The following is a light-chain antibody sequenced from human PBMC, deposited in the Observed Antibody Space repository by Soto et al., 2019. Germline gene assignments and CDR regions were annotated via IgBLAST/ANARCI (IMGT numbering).Light chain of an antibody. CDR2: DNH. J-gene: IGLJ3*02. CDR3: GTWDVSLSVVV. CDR1: SSNIGDNF. V-gene: IGLV1-51*01. Sequence: QSVLTPPPSVSAAPGQRVTISCSGNSSNIGDNFVSWYRQPPVTAPKLLIYDNHKRPSGIPDRFSGSKSGTSATLGSTGRQTVDAPDYYCGTWDVSLSVVVFGGGTKLTVL.